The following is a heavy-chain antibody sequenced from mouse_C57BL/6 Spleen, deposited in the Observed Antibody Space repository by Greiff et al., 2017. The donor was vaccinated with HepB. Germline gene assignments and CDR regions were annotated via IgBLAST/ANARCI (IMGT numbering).Heavy chain of an antibody. CDR2: IYPGDGDT. CDR1: GYAFSSSW. D-gene: IGHD2-2*01. J-gene: IGHJ1*03. CDR3: ARRGGYGHGYFDV. Sequence: VQLQQSGPELVKPGASVKISCKASGYAFSSSWMNWVKQRPGKGLEWIGRIYPGDGDTNYNGKFKGKATLTADKSSSTAYMQLSSLKSEDSAVYFCARRGGYGHGYFDVLGTGTTVTVSS. V-gene: IGHV1-82*01.